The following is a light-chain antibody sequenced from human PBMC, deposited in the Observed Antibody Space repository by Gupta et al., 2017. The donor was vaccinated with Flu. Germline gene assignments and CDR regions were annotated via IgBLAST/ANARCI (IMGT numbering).Light chain of an antibody. CDR2: EVS. J-gene: IGLJ1*01. CDR1: RSAVAGYNY. V-gene: IGLV2-14*01. CDR3: SSDKTTSTYV. Sequence: QSALTQPASVSGSPGQSINISCTGTRSAVAGYNYVAWYQQSPGPAPKLMIYEVSNRPAGLSNRFSGAKSANTASLTISGLQAEDDADYYCSSDKTTSTYVFGTGTKLTVL.